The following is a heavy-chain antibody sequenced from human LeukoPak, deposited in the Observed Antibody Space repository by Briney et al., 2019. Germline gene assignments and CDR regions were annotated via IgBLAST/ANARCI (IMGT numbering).Heavy chain of an antibody. D-gene: IGHD2-2*01. J-gene: IGHJ4*02. CDR1: GYTFTGYY. Sequence: ASVKVSCKTSGYTFTGYYMHWVRQAPGQGLEWMGWINPNSGGTNYAQKFQGRVTMTRDTSISTAYMELSRLRSDDAAVYYCARATPGYCSSTSCPPSHWGQGTLVTVSS. CDR2: INPNSGGT. CDR3: ARATPGYCSSTSCPPSH. V-gene: IGHV1-2*02.